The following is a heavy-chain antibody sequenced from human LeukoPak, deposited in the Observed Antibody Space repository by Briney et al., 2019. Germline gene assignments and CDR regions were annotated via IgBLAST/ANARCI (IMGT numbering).Heavy chain of an antibody. CDR2: ISYDGSNK. CDR1: GFTFSSYG. J-gene: IGHJ4*02. Sequence: PGGSLRLSCAASGFTFSSYGMHWVRQAPGKGLEWVAVISYDGSNKYYADSVKGRFTISRDNSKNTLYLQMNSLRAEDTAVYYCAKGPDLYYSSGWYAVYWGQGTLVTVSS. V-gene: IGHV3-30*18. CDR3: AKGPDLYYSSGWYAVY. D-gene: IGHD6-19*01.